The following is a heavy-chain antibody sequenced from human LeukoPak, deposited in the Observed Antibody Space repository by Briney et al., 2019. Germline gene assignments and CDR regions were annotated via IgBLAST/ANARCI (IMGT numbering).Heavy chain of an antibody. CDR3: AITIFEVVLSSRFEY. CDR1: GFTFSSYS. CDR2: IYYSGST. D-gene: IGHD3-3*01. Sequence: GSLRLSCAASGFTFSSYSMNWVRQPPGKGLEWIGSIYYSGSTYYNPSLKSRVTISVDTSKNQFSLKLSSVTAADTAVYYCAITIFEVVLSSRFEYWGQGTLVTVSS. J-gene: IGHJ4*02. V-gene: IGHV4-39*07.